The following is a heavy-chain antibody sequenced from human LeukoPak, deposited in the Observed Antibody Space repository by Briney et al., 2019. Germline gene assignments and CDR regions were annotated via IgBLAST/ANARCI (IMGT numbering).Heavy chain of an antibody. CDR1: GFTFSSYW. D-gene: IGHD5-24*01. J-gene: IGHJ3*02. CDR3: ARARNGYYAFDI. Sequence: GGSLRLSCAASGFTFSSYWMHWVCQAPGKRLVWVSRINSDGSSTSYADSVKGRFTISRDNAKNTLYLQMNSLRAEDTAVYYCARARNGYYAFDIWGQGTTVTVSS. CDR2: INSDGSST. V-gene: IGHV3-74*01.